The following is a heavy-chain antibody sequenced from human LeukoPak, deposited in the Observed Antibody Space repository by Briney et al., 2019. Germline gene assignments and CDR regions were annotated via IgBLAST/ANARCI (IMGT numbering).Heavy chain of an antibody. J-gene: IGHJ4*02. Sequence: ASVKVSCKTSGYIFTKYDISWVRQAPGQGPERMGWITPYNGNAQSAPKFEGRVTMTTDTSASTAYLELRGLKSDDTAVYYCARETKDGVFFDYWGQGTLVIVSS. V-gene: IGHV1-18*01. CDR3: ARETKDGVFFDY. D-gene: IGHD6-13*01. CDR2: ITPYNGNA. CDR1: GYIFTKYD.